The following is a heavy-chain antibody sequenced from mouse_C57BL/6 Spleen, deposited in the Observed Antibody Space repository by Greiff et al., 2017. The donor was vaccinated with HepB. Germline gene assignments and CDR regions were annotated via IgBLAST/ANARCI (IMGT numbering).Heavy chain of an antibody. CDR1: GYTFTSYW. D-gene: IGHD2-3*01. V-gene: IGHV1-7*01. Sequence: QVQLQQSGAELAKPGASVKLSCKASGYTFTSYWMHWVKQRPGQGLEWIGYINPSSGYTKYNQKFKDKATLTADKSSSTAYMQLSSLTYEDSAGYYCATPLYDGYYVGAMDYWGQGTSVTVSS. J-gene: IGHJ4*01. CDR2: INPSSGYT. CDR3: ATPLYDGYYVGAMDY.